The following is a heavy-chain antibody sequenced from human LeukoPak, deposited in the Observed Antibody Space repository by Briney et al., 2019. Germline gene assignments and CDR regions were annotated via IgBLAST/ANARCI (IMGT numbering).Heavy chain of an antibody. V-gene: IGHV4-59*01. CDR3: ARGSVTMGY. Sequence: SETLSLTCTVSGGSISSYYWSWIRQPPGKGLEWIGDIYYSGSTNYNPTLKSRVTMSVDTSKNQFSLKLSSVTAADTAVYYCARGSVTMGYWGQGTLVTVSS. J-gene: IGHJ4*02. CDR2: IYYSGST. D-gene: IGHD4-17*01. CDR1: GGSISSYY.